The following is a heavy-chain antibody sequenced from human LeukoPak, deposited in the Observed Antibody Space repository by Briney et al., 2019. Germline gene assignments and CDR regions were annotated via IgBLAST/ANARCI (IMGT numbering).Heavy chain of an antibody. J-gene: IGHJ6*03. Sequence: KPSETLSLTCSVSGASIRSSSYYWGWIRQPPGKGLEWIGSIYYSGSTYYNPSLKSRVTISVDTSKNQFSLKLSSVTAADTAVYYCARTTEAHSWRTRYYDYYMDVWGKGTTVTVSS. CDR3: ARTTEAHSWRTRYYDYYMDV. CDR1: GASIRSSSYY. V-gene: IGHV4-39*07. D-gene: IGHD6-13*01. CDR2: IYYSGST.